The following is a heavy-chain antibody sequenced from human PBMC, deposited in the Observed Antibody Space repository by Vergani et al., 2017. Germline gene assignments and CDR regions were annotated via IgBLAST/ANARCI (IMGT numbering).Heavy chain of an antibody. CDR1: GYTFTSYY. CDR3: ARDLSDGCYEGGSVYNWIDP. V-gene: IGHV1-46*01. J-gene: IGHJ5*02. D-gene: IGHD1-26*01. Sequence: QVQLVQSGAAVKKPGASVKVSCKASGYTFTSYYMHWVRQAPGQGREWMGIINPSGGSTSYAQKFQGRVTMTRDTSTSTVYMELSSLRSEDTAVYYCARDLSDGCYEGGSVYNWIDPWGQGTLVTVSS. CDR2: INPSGGST.